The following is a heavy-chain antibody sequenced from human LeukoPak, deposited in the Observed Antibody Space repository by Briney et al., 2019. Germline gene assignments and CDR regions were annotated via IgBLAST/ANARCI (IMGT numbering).Heavy chain of an antibody. V-gene: IGHV4-59*10. D-gene: IGHD3-22*01. CDR1: GGSFSGYY. Sequence: SETLSLTCAVYGGSFSGYYWSWIRQPAGKGLEWIGRIYTSGSTNYNPSLKSRVTMSVDTSKNQFSLKLSSVTAADTAVYYCARGRYYYDSSGYNDWFDPWGQGTLVTVSS. J-gene: IGHJ5*02. CDR3: ARGRYYYDSSGYNDWFDP. CDR2: IYTSGST.